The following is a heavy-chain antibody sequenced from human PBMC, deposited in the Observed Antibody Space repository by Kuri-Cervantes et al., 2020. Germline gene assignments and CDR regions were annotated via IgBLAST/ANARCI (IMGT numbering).Heavy chain of an antibody. V-gene: IGHV1-2*02. J-gene: IGHJ4*02. CDR1: GYTFTSYA. D-gene: IGHD6-19*01. CDR2: INPNSGGT. CDR3: ARKNLDSSGWYEEFDY. Sequence: ASVKVSCKASGYTFTSYAMHWVRQAPGQGLEWMGWINPNSGGTNYAQKFQGRVTMTRDTSISTAYMELSRLRSDDTAVYYCARKNLDSSGWYEEFDYWGQGTLVTVSS.